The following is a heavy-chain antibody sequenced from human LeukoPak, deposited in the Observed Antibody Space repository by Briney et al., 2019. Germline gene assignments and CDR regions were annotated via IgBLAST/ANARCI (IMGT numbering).Heavy chain of an antibody. Sequence: SETLSLTCSVSGGSISSGSHYYNWIRQHPGKGLEWIGYIYYTGITSYNPSLNSRVTMSVDTSMNQLSLRVTSLTDADTAVYYCAASSGVTLGRFWGPGILVTVSS. CDR1: GGSISSGSHY. J-gene: IGHJ4*02. D-gene: IGHD3-16*01. CDR2: IYYTGIT. CDR3: AASSGVTLGRF. V-gene: IGHV4-31*03.